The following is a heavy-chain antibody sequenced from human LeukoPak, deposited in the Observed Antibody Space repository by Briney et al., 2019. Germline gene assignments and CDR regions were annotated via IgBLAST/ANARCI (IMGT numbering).Heavy chain of an antibody. J-gene: IGHJ5*02. CDR1: GFTFSSYG. V-gene: IGHV3-33*01. D-gene: IGHD6-19*01. Sequence: GGSLRLSCAASGFTFSSYGMHWVRQAPGKGLEWVAVIWYDGSNKYYADSVKGRFTISRDNSKNTLYLQMNSLRAEDTAVYYCARGGRQWLAPYNWFDPWGPGNPGHRLL. CDR2: IWYDGSNK. CDR3: ARGGRQWLAPYNWFDP.